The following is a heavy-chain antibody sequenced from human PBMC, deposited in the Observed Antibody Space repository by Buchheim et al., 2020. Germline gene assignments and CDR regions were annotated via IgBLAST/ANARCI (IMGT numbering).Heavy chain of an antibody. Sequence: EVQVVESGGGLVQTGGSLRLSCAASGFTVSTNYMSWVRQAPGKGLEWVSIIYGGGSTYYADSVKGRFIISRDNSQNTLYLQMNSLRAEDTAVYYCARAAGSSYVLGYWGQGT. V-gene: IGHV3-66*01. J-gene: IGHJ4*01. D-gene: IGHD6-6*01. CDR1: GFTVSTNY. CDR3: ARAAGSSYVLGY. CDR2: IYGGGST.